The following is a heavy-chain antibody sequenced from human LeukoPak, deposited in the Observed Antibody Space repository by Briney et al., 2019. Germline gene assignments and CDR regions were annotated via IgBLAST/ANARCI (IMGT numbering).Heavy chain of an antibody. CDR3: ARGEYSSSWYEVPDY. Sequence: ASVKVSCKASGYTFTGYYMHWVRQAPGQGLEWMGRINPNSGGTNYAQKFQGRVTMTRDTSISTAYMELSRLRSDDTAVYYCARGEYSSSWYEVPDYWGQGTLVTVSS. CDR1: GYTFTGYY. V-gene: IGHV1-2*06. D-gene: IGHD6-13*01. CDR2: INPNSGGT. J-gene: IGHJ4*02.